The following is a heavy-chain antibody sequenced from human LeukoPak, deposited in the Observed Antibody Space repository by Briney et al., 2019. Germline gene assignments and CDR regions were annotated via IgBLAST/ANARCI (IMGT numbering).Heavy chain of an antibody. V-gene: IGHV4-59*01. CDR2: IYNSGHT. Sequence: SETLSLACTGSGGAISKYCWSWMGQPPALRLEWIGYIYNSGHTNYNPSLKSRVTISEDTSKNQLSLKLSSVTAADTAVYYCARAAVTTSRYFQHWGQGTLVTVSS. J-gene: IGHJ1*01. CDR3: ARAAVTTSRYFQH. CDR1: GGAISKYC. D-gene: IGHD4-17*01.